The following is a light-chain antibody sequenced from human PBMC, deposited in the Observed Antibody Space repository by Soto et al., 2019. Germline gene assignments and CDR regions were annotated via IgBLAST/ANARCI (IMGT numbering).Light chain of an antibody. CDR1: QSIRSY. J-gene: IGKJ4*01. CDR2: TTS. Sequence: DIVMTQSPSSLSASVGDRVTITCRTSQSIRSYLSWYQQSXGKAPKILIYTTSSLQSGVPSRFSGSGSGTDCTRTISSLQPEDSETYYSQQTYTTPLSFGGGTQVDIK. V-gene: IGKV1-39*01. CDR3: QQTYTTPLS.